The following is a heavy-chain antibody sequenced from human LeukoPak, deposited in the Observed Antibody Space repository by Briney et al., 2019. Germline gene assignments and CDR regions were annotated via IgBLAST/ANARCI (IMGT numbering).Heavy chain of an antibody. CDR1: GFTVSSNY. J-gene: IGHJ4*02. V-gene: IGHV3-66*04. Sequence: QAGGSLRLSCAASGFTVSSNYMSSVRQAPGKGLEWVSVIYSGGSTYYADCVKGRFTISRDNSKNMLYLQMNSLRAEDAAVYYCARLSVGATNPDYWGQGTLVTVSS. D-gene: IGHD1-26*01. CDR3: ARLSVGATNPDY. CDR2: IYSGGST.